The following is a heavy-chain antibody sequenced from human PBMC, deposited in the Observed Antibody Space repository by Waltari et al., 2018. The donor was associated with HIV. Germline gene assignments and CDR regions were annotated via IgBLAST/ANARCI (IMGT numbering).Heavy chain of an antibody. CDR1: GFTFSSYW. CDR3: ARGGFYGSGSKVN. J-gene: IGHJ4*02. V-gene: IGHV3-7*04. Sequence: EVQLVESGGGLVQPGGSLRLSCAASGFTFSSYWMSWVRQAPGGGLEWVANRKQDGSEKYYVDSVNGRFTISIDNAENSLYLQRNSLRAEDTAVYYCARGGFYGSGSKVNWGQGTLVTVSS. CDR2: RKQDGSEK. D-gene: IGHD3-10*01.